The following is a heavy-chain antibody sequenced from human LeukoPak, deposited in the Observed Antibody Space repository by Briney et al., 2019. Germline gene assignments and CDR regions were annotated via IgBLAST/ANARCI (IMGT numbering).Heavy chain of an antibody. CDR1: GGSITNYY. V-gene: IGHV4-59*08. CDR2: VYYTGSV. CDR3: ARLAPVAHSGDYLGYFDY. J-gene: IGHJ4*02. D-gene: IGHD4-17*01. Sequence: SETLSLTCTVSGGSITNYYWTWMRQSPGKGLEWFGYVYYTGSVNYNPSLKSRVTILMDTSKNQFSLNLISVTAADTAVYYCARLAPVAHSGDYLGYFDYWGQGILVTVSS.